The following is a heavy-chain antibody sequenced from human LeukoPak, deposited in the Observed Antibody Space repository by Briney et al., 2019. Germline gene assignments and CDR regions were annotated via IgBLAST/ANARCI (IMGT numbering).Heavy chain of an antibody. CDR3: AIMDGHCSGGHCYKYFDY. CDR2: ISGSGGAT. D-gene: IGHD2-21*01. CDR1: GITFSNYA. Sequence: GGSPRLSCAASGITFSNYAMSWVRQAPGKGLEWVSVISGSGGATFYADSVKGRFTISRDNSKNTLYLQMNSLRAEDTAVYFCAIMDGHCSGGHCYKYFDYWGQGTLVTVSS. V-gene: IGHV3-23*01. J-gene: IGHJ4*02.